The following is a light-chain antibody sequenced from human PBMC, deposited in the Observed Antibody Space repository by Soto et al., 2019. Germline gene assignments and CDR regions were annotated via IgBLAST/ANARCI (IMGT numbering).Light chain of an antibody. CDR1: QSVSSGY. J-gene: IGKJ3*01. Sequence: EIVLTQSPHTLSLSPGERATLSCRASQSVSSGYLVWYQQKPGQAPRLLIYGASNRATGIPDRFSGSGSGTDFTLTISRLEPEDFAVYYCQHYGNSPPSVTFGPGTKVYIK. CDR2: GAS. V-gene: IGKV3-20*01. CDR3: QHYGNSPPSVT.